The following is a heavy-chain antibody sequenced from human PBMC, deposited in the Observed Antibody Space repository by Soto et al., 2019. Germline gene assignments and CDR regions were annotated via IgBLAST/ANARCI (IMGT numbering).Heavy chain of an antibody. Sequence: ASVKVSCKASGYTFTGYYMHWVRQAPGQGLEWMGWINPNTGGTNYAQNFQGRVTMTRDTSISTAYMELSRPTSDDTAVYYCARDRPPDFWGQGTPVTVSS. D-gene: IGHD6-6*01. J-gene: IGHJ4*02. CDR3: ARDRPPDF. CDR2: INPNTGGT. V-gene: IGHV1-2*02. CDR1: GYTFTGYY.